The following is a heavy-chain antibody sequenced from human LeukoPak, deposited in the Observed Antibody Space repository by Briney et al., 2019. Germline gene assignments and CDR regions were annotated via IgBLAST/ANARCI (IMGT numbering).Heavy chain of an antibody. CDR2: ISSSSSYI. CDR3: ARVPLTTVTTDFDS. Sequence: GGSLRLSCAASGFTFSNAWMSWVRQAPGKGLEWVSSISSSSSYIYYAHSVKGRFTISRDNAKNSLYLQMKSLRAEDTAVYYCARVPLTTVTTDFDSWGQGTLVTVSS. J-gene: IGHJ4*02. D-gene: IGHD4-17*01. V-gene: IGHV3-21*01. CDR1: GFTFSNAW.